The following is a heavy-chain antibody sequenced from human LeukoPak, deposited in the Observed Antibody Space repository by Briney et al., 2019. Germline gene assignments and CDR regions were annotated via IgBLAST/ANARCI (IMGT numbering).Heavy chain of an antibody. CDR2: IYYSGST. Sequence: SETLSLTCTVSGGSISSSSYYWGWIRQPPGKGLEWIGSIYYSGSTYYNPSLKSRVTISVDTSKNQFSLKLSSVTAADTAVYYCARAILYYYDSSGHTFDYWGQGTLVTVSS. V-gene: IGHV4-39*01. D-gene: IGHD3-22*01. J-gene: IGHJ4*02. CDR1: GGSISSSSYY. CDR3: ARAILYYYDSSGHTFDY.